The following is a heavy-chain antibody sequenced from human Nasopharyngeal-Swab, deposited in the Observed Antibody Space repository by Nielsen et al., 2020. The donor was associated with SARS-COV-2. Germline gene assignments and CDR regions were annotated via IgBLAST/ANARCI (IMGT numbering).Heavy chain of an antibody. CDR1: GFTFSSYA. J-gene: IGHJ6*02. CDR3: SRDKGSSWYTYYYYGMDV. V-gene: IGHV3-30-3*01. D-gene: IGHD6-13*01. Sequence: GESLKISCAASGFTFSSYAMHWVRQAPGKGLEWVAVISYDGSKKYYADSVKGRFTISRDNSKNTLYLQMNSLRAEDTAVYYCSRDKGSSWYTYYYYGMDVWGQGTTVTVSS. CDR2: ISYDGSKK.